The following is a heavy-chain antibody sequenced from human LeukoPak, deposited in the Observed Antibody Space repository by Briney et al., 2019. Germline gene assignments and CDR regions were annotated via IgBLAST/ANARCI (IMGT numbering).Heavy chain of an antibody. Sequence: GGSLRLSCAASGFTFSSYATSWVRQAPGKGLEWVSSISSSSSYIYYADSVKGRFTISRDNAKNSLYLQMNSLRAEDTAVYYCAAVAGDYYYYGMDVWGQGTTVTVSS. D-gene: IGHD6-19*01. CDR3: AAVAGDYYYYGMDV. V-gene: IGHV3-21*01. CDR2: ISSSSSYI. J-gene: IGHJ6*02. CDR1: GFTFSSYA.